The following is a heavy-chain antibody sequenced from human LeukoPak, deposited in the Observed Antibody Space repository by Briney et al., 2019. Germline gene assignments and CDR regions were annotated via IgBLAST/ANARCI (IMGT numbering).Heavy chain of an antibody. CDR1: GFTFSSHG. D-gene: IGHD3-3*01. CDR2: IWYDGSDK. V-gene: IGHV3-33*01. J-gene: IGHJ4*02. Sequence: GRSLRLSCAASGFTFSSHGMHWVRQAPGKGLEWVAVIWYDGSDKYYADSVKGRFTISRDNSKNTQYLQITSLRADDTAVYYCARDRVLHYFDYWGQGVLVIVSS. CDR3: ARDRVLHYFDY.